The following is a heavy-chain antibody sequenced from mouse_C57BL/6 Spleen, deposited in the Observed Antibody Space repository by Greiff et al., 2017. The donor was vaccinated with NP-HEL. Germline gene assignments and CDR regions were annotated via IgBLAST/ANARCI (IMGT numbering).Heavy chain of an antibody. V-gene: IGHV5-17*01. Sequence: EVHLVESGGGLGKRGGWRQGSGGGAGVTFSDYGMHWVRQAPEKGLEWVAYISSGSSTIYYADTVKGRFTISRDNAKNTLFLQMTSLRSEDTAMYYCARRDYDPAWFAYWGQGTLVTVSA. D-gene: IGHD2-4*01. CDR2: ISSGSSTI. J-gene: IGHJ3*01. CDR3: ARRDYDPAWFAY. CDR1: GVTFSDYG.